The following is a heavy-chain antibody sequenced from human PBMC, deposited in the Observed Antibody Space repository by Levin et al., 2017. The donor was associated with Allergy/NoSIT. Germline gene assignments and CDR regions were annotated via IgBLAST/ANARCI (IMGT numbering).Heavy chain of an antibody. Sequence: PSETLSLTCTVSGGSISSYYWSWIRQPPGKGLEWIGFIYYSGSTNYNPSLKSRVTISVDTSKNQFSLKLSSVTAADTAVYYCARAPLHILTGYSGFWYFDYWGQGTLVTVSS. D-gene: IGHD3-9*01. V-gene: IGHV4-59*01. CDR3: ARAPLHILTGYSGFWYFDY. CDR2: IYYSGST. CDR1: GGSISSYY. J-gene: IGHJ4*02.